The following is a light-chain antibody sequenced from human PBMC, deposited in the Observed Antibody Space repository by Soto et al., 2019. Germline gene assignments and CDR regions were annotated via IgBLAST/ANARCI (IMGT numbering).Light chain of an antibody. CDR2: KVS. CDR1: QSLVYSDRNTY. Sequence: DVVMTQSPLSLPVTLGQPASISCRSSQSLVYSDRNTYLSWFQQRPGQSPRRLIYKVSNRDSVVQGRFSGSGSGTEFSLKISGVEADDVGVYYCMQGTQMYTFGQGTKLVIK. CDR3: MQGTQMYT. V-gene: IGKV2-30*01. J-gene: IGKJ2*01.